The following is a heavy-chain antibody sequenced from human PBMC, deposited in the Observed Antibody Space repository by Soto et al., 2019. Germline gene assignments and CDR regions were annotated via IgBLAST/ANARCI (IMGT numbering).Heavy chain of an antibody. D-gene: IGHD6-13*01. CDR3: ARGTVATPGIDY. CDR1: GFTFSSYW. J-gene: IGHJ4*02. CDR2: ISPDGDIT. Sequence: EVQLVESGGDLVQPGGSLRLSCAASGFTFSSYWMHWVRQAPGKGLVWVSRISPDGDITHYADSVKGRFTISRDNAKNTLYLQMNSLTADDTAVYYCARGTVATPGIDYWGQGTLVTVSA. V-gene: IGHV3-74*01.